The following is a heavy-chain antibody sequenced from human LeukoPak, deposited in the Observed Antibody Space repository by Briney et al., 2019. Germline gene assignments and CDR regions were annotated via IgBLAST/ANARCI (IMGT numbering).Heavy chain of an antibody. D-gene: IGHD5-18*01. CDR1: GFTFSSYG. Sequence: PGRSLRLSCAASGFTFSSYGMHWVRQAPGKGLEWVAVIWYDGSNKYYADSVKGRFTISRDNSKNTLYLQMNSLRAEDTAVYYCAKIDVDTAMVDADYWGQGTLVTVSS. CDR2: IWYDGSNK. V-gene: IGHV3-33*06. CDR3: AKIDVDTAMVDADY. J-gene: IGHJ4*02.